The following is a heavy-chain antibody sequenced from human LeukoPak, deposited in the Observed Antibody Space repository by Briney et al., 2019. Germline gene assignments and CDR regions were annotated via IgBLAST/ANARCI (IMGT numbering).Heavy chain of an antibody. V-gene: IGHV4-59*01. D-gene: IGHD3-9*01. Sequence: SETPSLTCAVSGGSTSSYYWSWIRQPPGKGLEWIGYIYDSGSTNYNPSLKSRVTISVDTSKNQFSLKLTSVTAADTAVYYCTKGGRRDILTYWGQGILVTVSP. J-gene: IGHJ4*02. CDR1: GGSTSSYY. CDR2: IYDSGST. CDR3: TKGGRRDILTY.